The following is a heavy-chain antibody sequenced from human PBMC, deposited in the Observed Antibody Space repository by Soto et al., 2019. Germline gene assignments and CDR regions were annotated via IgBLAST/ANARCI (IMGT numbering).Heavy chain of an antibody. J-gene: IGHJ4*02. CDR3: ARDVSTGYDSYYFDY. CDR1: GYLISSGYY. D-gene: IGHD3-22*01. Sequence: PSVTLSLTCSVSGYLISSGYYWGWLRQTPGKGLEWLGSIDYSGRTYYNPSLKSRVSTSVDLSKNQFSLNLRSVTAADTAVYFCARDVSTGYDSYYFDYWGQGTLVTVSS. V-gene: IGHV4-38-2*02. CDR2: IDYSGRT.